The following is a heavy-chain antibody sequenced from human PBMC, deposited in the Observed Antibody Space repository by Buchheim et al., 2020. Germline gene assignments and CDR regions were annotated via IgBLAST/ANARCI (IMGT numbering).Heavy chain of an antibody. CDR3: AKDREGSGPVD. CDR2: ISYDGSTK. V-gene: IGHV3-30*18. CDR1: GFTFSSYG. J-gene: IGHJ4*02. D-gene: IGHD5-24*01. Sequence: QVQLVESGGGVVQPGRSLRLSCAASGFTFSSYGMHWVRQAPGKGLEWVAVISYDGSTKYYADSVKGRFTISRDNSKSTLYLQINSLRAEDTAVYYWAKDREGSGPVDWGQGTL.